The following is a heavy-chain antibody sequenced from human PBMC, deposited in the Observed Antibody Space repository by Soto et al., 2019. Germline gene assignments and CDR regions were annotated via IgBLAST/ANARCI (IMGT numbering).Heavy chain of an antibody. CDR3: ARDGTYSSSADS. CDR2: INSDGRST. J-gene: IGHJ4*02. CDR1: GFTFSIYW. Sequence: PGGSLRLSCAASGFTFSIYWMHWARQAPGKGLVWVSRINSDGRSTGYADSVKGRFTISRDNAKNTLFLQMNSLRAEDTAVYYCARDGTYSSSADSWGQGTLVTVSS. D-gene: IGHD6-6*01. V-gene: IGHV3-74*01.